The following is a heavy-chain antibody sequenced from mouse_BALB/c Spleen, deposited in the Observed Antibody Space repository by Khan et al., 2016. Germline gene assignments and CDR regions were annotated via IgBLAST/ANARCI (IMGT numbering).Heavy chain of an antibody. CDR3: ASLLWLRRGFAY. D-gene: IGHD2-2*01. Sequence: EVQLQESGPSLVKPSQTLSLTCSVTGDSITSGYWNWIRKFPGNKLEYMGYISYSGSTYYNPSLKSRISITRDTYTNQYYLQLNSVITEDTATYYGASLLWLRRGFAYWGQGTLVTVSA. J-gene: IGHJ3*01. CDR2: ISYSGST. CDR1: GDSITSGY. V-gene: IGHV3-8*02.